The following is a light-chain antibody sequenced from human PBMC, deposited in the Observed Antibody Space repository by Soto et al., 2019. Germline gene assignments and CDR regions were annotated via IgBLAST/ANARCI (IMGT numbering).Light chain of an antibody. Sequence: EIVLTQSPGTLSLSPGERATLSCRASQTVINTYLAWYQQKSGQAPKFLIYGASNRATGIPDRFSGSGSGIDFTLTISRLEPEDFAVYYCQQYGTLPPTFGGGTKVEI. CDR3: QQYGTLPPT. CDR2: GAS. CDR1: QTVINTY. J-gene: IGKJ4*01. V-gene: IGKV3-20*01.